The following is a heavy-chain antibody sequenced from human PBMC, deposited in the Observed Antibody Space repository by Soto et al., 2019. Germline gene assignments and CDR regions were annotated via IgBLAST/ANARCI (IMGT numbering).Heavy chain of an antibody. V-gene: IGHV4-34*01. Sequence: SETLSLTCGVSDGSLRGHYCSWIRQPPGKRLEWIAEINHSGFTNYNPSFKSRVTISRDTSTNQISLKLTSVTAADSAVYYCARAAVRQGATLFDFWGQGTLVTVSS. CDR3: ARAAVRQGATLFDF. J-gene: IGHJ4*02. D-gene: IGHD1-26*01. CDR1: DGSLRGHY. CDR2: INHSGFT.